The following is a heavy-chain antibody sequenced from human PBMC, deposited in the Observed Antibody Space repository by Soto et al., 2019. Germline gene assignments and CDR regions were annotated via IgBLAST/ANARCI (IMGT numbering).Heavy chain of an antibody. Sequence: EVQLLESGGGLVQPGGSLRLSCVTSGFTFNTYAMRWVRQAPGKGLEWVSSISSGGTVTYYADSVRGRFSISRDNSKNTLYLQMSSLRAEDTAVYYCAKGRGGYPSAFDIWGQGTMLTVSS. D-gene: IGHD3-22*01. CDR3: AKGRGGYPSAFDI. CDR2: ISSGGTVT. CDR1: GFTFNTYA. J-gene: IGHJ3*02. V-gene: IGHV3-23*01.